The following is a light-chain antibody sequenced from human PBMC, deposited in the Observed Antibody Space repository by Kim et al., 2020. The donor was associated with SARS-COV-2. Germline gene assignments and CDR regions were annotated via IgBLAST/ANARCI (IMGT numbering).Light chain of an antibody. Sequence: QSALTQPPSASGTPGQRVIISCSGSSSNIGRTSVNWYQQVPGAAPKLLIYNDNKRPSGVPDRFSASKSGTSASLAISGLQSEDEAHYYCAPWDDSLNGWVFGGGTKLTVL. CDR3: APWDDSLNGWV. J-gene: IGLJ3*02. V-gene: IGLV1-44*01. CDR1: SSNIGRTS. CDR2: NDN.